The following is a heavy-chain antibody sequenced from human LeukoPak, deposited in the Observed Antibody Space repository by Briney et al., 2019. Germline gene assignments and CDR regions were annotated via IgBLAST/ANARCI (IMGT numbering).Heavy chain of an antibody. CDR2: ISGSGTTT. J-gene: IGHJ4*02. V-gene: IGHV3-23*01. D-gene: IGHD3-10*01. CDR1: GFTSTSHA. CDR3: ARALTLWFGALDY. Sequence: GGSLRLSCAASGFTSTSHAMTWVRQSPGKGLEWLSSISGSGTTTYYAESVRGRLTISRDNSKNTVFLQMNRLRVDDTAVYYCARALTLWFGALDYWGQGSLVSVSS.